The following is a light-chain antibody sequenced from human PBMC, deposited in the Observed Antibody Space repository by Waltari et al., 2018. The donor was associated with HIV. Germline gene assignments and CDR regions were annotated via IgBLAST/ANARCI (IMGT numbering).Light chain of an antibody. CDR3: SSYTSSSTLS. J-gene: IGLJ2*01. CDR1: SSDVGGYNY. Sequence: QSALTQPASVSGSPGQSITISCTGTSSDVGGYNYVSWYQQHPGKAPKVMIYEVSNRPSGVSNRFSGSKSGNTASLIISGLQAEDEADYYCSSYTSSSTLSFGGGTKLTVL. CDR2: EVS. V-gene: IGLV2-14*01.